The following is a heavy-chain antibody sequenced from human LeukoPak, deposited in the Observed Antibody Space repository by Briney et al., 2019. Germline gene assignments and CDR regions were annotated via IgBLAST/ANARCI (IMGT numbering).Heavy chain of an antibody. V-gene: IGHV1-69*13. CDR1: GYTFTSYY. CDR3: VSRSSWSWPELPKYYYYYYMDV. CDR2: IIPIFGTA. Sequence: SVKVSCKASGYTFTSYYMHWVRQAPGQGLEWMGGIIPIFGTANYAQKFQGRVTITADESTSTAYMELSSLRSEDTAVYYCVSRSSWSWPELPKYYYYYYMDVWGKGTTVTISS. J-gene: IGHJ6*03. D-gene: IGHD6-13*01.